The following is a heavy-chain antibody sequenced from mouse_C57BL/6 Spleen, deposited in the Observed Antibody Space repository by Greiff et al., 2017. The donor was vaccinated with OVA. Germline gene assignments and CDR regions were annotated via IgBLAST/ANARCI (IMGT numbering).Heavy chain of an antibody. D-gene: IGHD2-5*01. CDR3: AKAVIVRYFDV. J-gene: IGHJ1*03. Sequence: EVQLVESGPGLVKPSQSLSLTCSVTGYSITSGYYWNWIRQFPGNKLEWMGYISYDGSNNYNPSLKNRISITRDTSKNQFFLKLNSVTTEDTATYYCAKAVIVRYFDVWGTGTTVTVSS. CDR2: ISYDGSN. V-gene: IGHV3-6*01. CDR1: GYSITSGYY.